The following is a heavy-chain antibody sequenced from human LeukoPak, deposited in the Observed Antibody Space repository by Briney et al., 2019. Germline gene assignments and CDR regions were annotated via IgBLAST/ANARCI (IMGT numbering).Heavy chain of an antibody. J-gene: IGHJ4*02. CDR1: GTSISTSSYS. V-gene: IGHV4-39*01. Sequence: PSETLSLTCTVSGTSISTSSYSWGWIRQPPGQGLEWIVRVYYSGTTHYNPSLTSRATISVDMYRNQFSLKLFSVTASDTAVYFCARQDDYYDRTGYRGGYFDYWGQGTLVTVSS. CDR3: ARQDDYYDRTGYRGGYFDY. CDR2: VYYSGTT. D-gene: IGHD3-22*01.